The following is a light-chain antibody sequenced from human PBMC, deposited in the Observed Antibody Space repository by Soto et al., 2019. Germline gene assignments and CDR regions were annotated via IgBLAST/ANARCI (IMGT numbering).Light chain of an antibody. Sequence: EILMTQSPATLSVSLGERATLSCRASQSVSNNLAWYQQKPGQAPRLLIYDASTRATGIPARFSGSGSGTEFTLTIRSLQSEDFAVYYCQQYNNWRSFGQGTKVDIK. CDR3: QQYNNWRS. V-gene: IGKV3D-15*01. J-gene: IGKJ1*01. CDR2: DAS. CDR1: QSVSNN.